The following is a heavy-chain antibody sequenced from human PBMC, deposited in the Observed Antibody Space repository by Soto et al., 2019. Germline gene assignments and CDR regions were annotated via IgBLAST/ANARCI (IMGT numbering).Heavy chain of an antibody. Sequence: ASVKVSCKASGYTFTGYYMHWVRQAPGQGLEWMGWINPNSGGTNYAQKFQGWVTMTRDTSISTACMELSRLRSDDTAVYYCARVAVGTSYSSRYYDYWGQGTLVTVSS. CDR1: GYTFTGYY. J-gene: IGHJ4*02. D-gene: IGHD6-13*01. CDR3: ARVAVGTSYSSRYYDY. CDR2: INPNSGGT. V-gene: IGHV1-2*04.